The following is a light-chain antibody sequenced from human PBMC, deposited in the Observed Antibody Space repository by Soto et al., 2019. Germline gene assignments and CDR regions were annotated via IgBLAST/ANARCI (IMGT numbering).Light chain of an antibody. CDR2: GNS. CDR3: QSYDGSLSGVV. J-gene: IGLJ2*01. V-gene: IGLV1-40*01. CDR1: SPNIGAGYD. Sequence: QPVLTQPPSVSGAPGQRVTISCTGSSPNIGAGYDVHWYQQLPGTAPKLLIYGNSNRPSGVPDRFSGSKSGTSASLAITGLQAEDEADYYCQSYDGSLSGVVFGGGTQLTVL.